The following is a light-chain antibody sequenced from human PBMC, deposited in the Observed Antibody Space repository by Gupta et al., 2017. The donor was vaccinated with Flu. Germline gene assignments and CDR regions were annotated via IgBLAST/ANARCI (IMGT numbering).Light chain of an antibody. CDR1: QSVRSN. CDR3: QQYHNWPPLT. Sequence: EGAALSCRTSQSVRSNLAWLQQKPGQAPRLLIYDASTRATDIPARFSGSGSGTEFTLTISSLQSEDCAVYYCQQYHNWPPLTFGAGTKVEIK. CDR2: DAS. V-gene: IGKV3D-15*01. J-gene: IGKJ4*01.